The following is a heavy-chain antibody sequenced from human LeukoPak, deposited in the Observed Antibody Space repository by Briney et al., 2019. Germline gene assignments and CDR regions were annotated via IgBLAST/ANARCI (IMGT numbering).Heavy chain of an antibody. D-gene: IGHD3-10*01. CDR3: ARSRQASGLLSS. V-gene: IGHV4-59*12. Sequence: SETLSLTCTVSGGSISSYYWSWIRQPPGKGLEWIGCIYDRGPAYYNPSLKSRFTISVDRPKNQFFLNVTSLTAADTAVYYCARSRQASGLLSSWGQGTPVVVSS. CDR2: IYDRGPA. J-gene: IGHJ5*02. CDR1: GGSISSYY.